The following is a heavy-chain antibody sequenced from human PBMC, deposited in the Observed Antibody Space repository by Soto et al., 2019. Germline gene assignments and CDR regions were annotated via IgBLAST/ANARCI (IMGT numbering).Heavy chain of an antibody. J-gene: IGHJ4*02. Sequence: QINWKESGPTLMKPTQTLTLTCTFSGFSLSTSGEGVGWIRQPPGKALEWLALIYWDDDKRYSPSLKSRLTITKDTSKNQVVLTMTNMDPVDAATYYCARQDTDYYFDYWGQGTLVTVSS. V-gene: IGHV2-5*02. CDR1: GFSLSTSGEG. CDR3: ARQDTDYYFDY. CDR2: IYWDDDK.